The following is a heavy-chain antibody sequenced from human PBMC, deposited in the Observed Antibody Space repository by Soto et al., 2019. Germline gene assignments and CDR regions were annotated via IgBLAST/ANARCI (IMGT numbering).Heavy chain of an antibody. D-gene: IGHD3-9*01. J-gene: IGHJ4*02. Sequence: QVQLQQWGAGLLKPSETLSLTCAVYGGSFSGYYWSWIRQPPGKGLEWIGEINHSGSTNYNPSLNSRVTISVDTSKNQFSLKLSSVTAADTAVYYCARGNFWDILNLRSSKNFDYWGQGTLVTVSS. CDR2: INHSGST. CDR3: ARGNFWDILNLRSSKNFDY. V-gene: IGHV4-34*01. CDR1: GGSFSGYY.